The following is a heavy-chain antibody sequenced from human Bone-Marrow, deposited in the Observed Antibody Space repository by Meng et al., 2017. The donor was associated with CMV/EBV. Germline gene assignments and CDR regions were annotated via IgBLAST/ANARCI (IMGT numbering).Heavy chain of an antibody. Sequence: GESLKISCKGSGYSFTSYWIGWVRQMPGKGLEWMGIIYPGDSATRYSPSFQGQVTISADYTISTAHLQWSSLKAADTATYCRAIHPGNHRRRNWFDPWGQGTLVTVSS. V-gene: IGHV5-51*01. CDR3: AIHPGNHRRRNWFDP. CDR1: GYSFTSYW. D-gene: IGHD4-23*01. J-gene: IGHJ5*02. CDR2: IYPGDSAT.